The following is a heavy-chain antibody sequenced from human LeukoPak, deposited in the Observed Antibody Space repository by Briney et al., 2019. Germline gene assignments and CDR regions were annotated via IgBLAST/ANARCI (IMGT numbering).Heavy chain of an antibody. Sequence: SETLSLTCTVSGGSISSYYWSWIRQPPGKGLEWIGYIYYSGSTNYNPSLKSRVTISVDTSKNQFSLKLSSVTAADTAVYYCARNSAIAAAGTRAFDIWGQGTMVTVSS. CDR1: GGSISSYY. CDR2: IYYSGST. D-gene: IGHD6-13*01. CDR3: ARNSAIAAAGTRAFDI. J-gene: IGHJ3*02. V-gene: IGHV4-59*08.